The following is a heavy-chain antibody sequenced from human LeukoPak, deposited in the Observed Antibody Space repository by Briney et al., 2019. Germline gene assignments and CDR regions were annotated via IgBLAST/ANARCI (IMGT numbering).Heavy chain of an antibody. V-gene: IGHV1-69*04. Sequence: KVSCKASGGTFSSYAISWVRQAPGQGLEWMGRIIPILGIADYAQKFQGRVTITADKSTGTAYMELSSLRSKDTAVYYCARDKRSYDILTGYYSLYYYGMDVWGQGTTVTVS. D-gene: IGHD3-9*01. CDR1: GGTFSSYA. J-gene: IGHJ6*02. CDR3: ARDKRSYDILTGYYSLYYYGMDV. CDR2: IIPILGIA.